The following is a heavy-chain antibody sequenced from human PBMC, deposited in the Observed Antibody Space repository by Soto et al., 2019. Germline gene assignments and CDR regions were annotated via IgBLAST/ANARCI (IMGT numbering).Heavy chain of an antibody. J-gene: IGHJ2*01. CDR3: ARGRLGFGVVISLWYFDL. Sequence: QVQLQQWGAGLLKPSETLSLTCAVYGGSFSGYYWSWIRQPPGKGLEWIGEINHSGSTKYNPSLKSRVTISVDTSKKQFSLKLSSVNAASTAVYYGARGRLGFGVVISLWYFDLWGRGTLVTVSS. D-gene: IGHD3-3*01. V-gene: IGHV4-34*01. CDR1: GGSFSGYY. CDR2: INHSGST.